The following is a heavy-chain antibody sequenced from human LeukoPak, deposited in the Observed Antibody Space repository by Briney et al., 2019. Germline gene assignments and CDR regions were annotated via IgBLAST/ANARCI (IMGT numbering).Heavy chain of an antibody. CDR2: ISRSGGTT. V-gene: IGHV3-23*01. CDR1: GFTFSDYA. Sequence: GGSLRLSCAASGFTFSDYAMTWVRQAPGKGLEWVAGISRSGGTTHYADSVKGRFTISRDNSKNTLYMQMDTLRVEDTAVYYCARDHKMATVTDYWGQGILVTVSS. CDR3: ARDHKMATVTDY. D-gene: IGHD5-24*01. J-gene: IGHJ4*02.